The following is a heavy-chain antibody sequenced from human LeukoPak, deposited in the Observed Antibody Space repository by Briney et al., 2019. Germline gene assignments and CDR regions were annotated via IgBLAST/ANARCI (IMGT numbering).Heavy chain of an antibody. D-gene: IGHD2-2*01. CDR3: ARSSRGYQLLIWWWYFDL. V-gene: IGHV1-18*01. J-gene: IGHJ2*01. CDR2: ISAYNGNT. CDR1: GYRLITFG. Sequence: GASVKVSCKTSGYRLITFGINWVRQAPGQGLEWMGWISAYNGNTNYAQKLQGRVTMTTDTSTSTAYMELRSLRSDDTAVYYCARSSRGYQLLIWWWYFDLWGRGTLVTVSS.